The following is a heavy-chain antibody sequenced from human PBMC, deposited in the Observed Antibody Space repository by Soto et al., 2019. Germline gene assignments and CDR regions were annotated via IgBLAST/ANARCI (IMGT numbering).Heavy chain of an antibody. J-gene: IGHJ4*02. Sequence: SETLSLTCAVYGGSFSGYCWSWIRQPPGKGLEWIGEINHSGSTNYNPSLKSRVTISVDTSKNQFSLKLSSVTAADTAVYYCARGRLWFGDYFDYWGQGTLVTVSS. D-gene: IGHD3-10*01. CDR2: INHSGST. CDR1: GGSFSGYC. CDR3: ARGRLWFGDYFDY. V-gene: IGHV4-34*01.